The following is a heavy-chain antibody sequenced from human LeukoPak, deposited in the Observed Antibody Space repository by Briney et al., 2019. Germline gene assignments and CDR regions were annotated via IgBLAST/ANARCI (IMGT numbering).Heavy chain of an antibody. V-gene: IGHV1-2*02. D-gene: IGHD6-13*01. J-gene: IGHJ5*02. CDR1: GYTFTGYY. CDR3: AREGELAAAGQTNWFDP. CDR2: INPNSGGT. Sequence: ASVKVSCKASGYTFTGYYMHWVRQAPGQGLEWMGWINPNSGGTNYAQKFQGRVTMTRDTSISTAYMELSRLRSDDTAVYYCAREGELAAAGQTNWFDPWGRGTLVTVSS.